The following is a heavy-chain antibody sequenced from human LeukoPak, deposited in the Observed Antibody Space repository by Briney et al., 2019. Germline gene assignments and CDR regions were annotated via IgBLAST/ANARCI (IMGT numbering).Heavy chain of an antibody. Sequence: GGSLRLSCAASGFSCSTRGMSWVRQAPGKGLEWVAVISYDGSNKYYADSVKGRFTISRDNSKNTLYLQMNSLRAEDTAVYYCARDWNSYGYFGYWGQGTLVTVSS. CDR3: ARDWNSYGYFGY. CDR1: GFSCSTRG. D-gene: IGHD5-18*01. J-gene: IGHJ4*02. V-gene: IGHV3-30*03. CDR2: ISYDGSNK.